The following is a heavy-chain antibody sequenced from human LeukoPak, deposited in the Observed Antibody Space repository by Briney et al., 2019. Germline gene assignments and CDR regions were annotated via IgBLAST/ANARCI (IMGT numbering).Heavy chain of an antibody. CDR2: ITSGGTT. V-gene: IGHV3-23*01. Sequence: PGGSLRLSCAASGFTFSSYAMSWVRQAPGKGLEWVSTITSGGTTNYADSVKGRFTISRDNSMNTLYLQMNSLRAEDTAVYYCAREYSTGFDPWGQGTLVTVSS. CDR1: GFTFSSYA. D-gene: IGHD2-15*01. CDR3: AREYSTGFDP. J-gene: IGHJ5*02.